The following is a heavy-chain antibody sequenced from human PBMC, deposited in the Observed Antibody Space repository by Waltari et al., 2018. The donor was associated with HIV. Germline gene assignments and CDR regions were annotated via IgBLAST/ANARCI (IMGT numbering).Heavy chain of an antibody. CDR2: ISYSGNT. CDR1: GGSFSGRTYY. J-gene: IGHJ4*02. CDR3: ARGTTLGNGIFDS. D-gene: IGHD3-16*01. Sequence: QVQLQESGPGLVTTSQPLSLPCTVTGGSFSGRTYYWRWIRQRPGTGLEWVGYISYSGNTDYNPARESRLTISVDSHKNHFSLRLSSMTAADTAVYYCARGTTLGNGIFDSWGQGTPVTVSS. V-gene: IGHV4-31*03.